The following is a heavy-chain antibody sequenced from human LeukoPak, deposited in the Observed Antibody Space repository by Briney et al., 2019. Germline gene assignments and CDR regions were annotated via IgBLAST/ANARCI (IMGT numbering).Heavy chain of an antibody. D-gene: IGHD2-2*01. CDR1: GYTFTVYY. Sequence: ASVKVSFTASGYTFTVYYMHWVRRAPGQGLEWMGWFNPNSGGTNYAQKFQGRVTMTRDTAISTDYMELSRLRSDDTAVYYCARVHCSSTSCSLDYWGQGTLVTVSS. CDR3: ARVHCSSTSCSLDY. V-gene: IGHV1-2*02. J-gene: IGHJ4*02. CDR2: FNPNSGGT.